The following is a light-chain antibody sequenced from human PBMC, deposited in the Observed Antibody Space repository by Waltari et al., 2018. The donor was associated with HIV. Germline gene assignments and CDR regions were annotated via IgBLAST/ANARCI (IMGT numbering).Light chain of an antibody. CDR3: TSYGGSDNYVL. CDR2: DVN. J-gene: IGLJ2*01. CDR1: SSDVGSYPY. V-gene: IGLV2-8*01. Sequence: QSALTQPPTASGSPGQSVTISCPGTSSDVGSYPYVPWYQHHPGKAPKRMIYDVNERPSGVPDRFSGSKSGNTASLTVSGLQAEDEADYYCTSYGGSDNYVLFGGGTKLTVL.